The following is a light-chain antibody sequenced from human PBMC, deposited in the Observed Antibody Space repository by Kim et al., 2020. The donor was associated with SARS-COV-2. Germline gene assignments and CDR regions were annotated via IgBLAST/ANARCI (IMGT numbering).Light chain of an antibody. V-gene: IGKV1-12*01. CDR3: QQTKSFPLT. Sequence: ASVGDRISITCRASQDIGNSLAWYQHKPGKDPRLLIYSASFYESGVPSRFSGSVSGTDFTLTISALQPEDFATYYCQQTKSFPLTFGGGTKVDIK. CDR2: SAS. J-gene: IGKJ4*01. CDR1: QDIGNS.